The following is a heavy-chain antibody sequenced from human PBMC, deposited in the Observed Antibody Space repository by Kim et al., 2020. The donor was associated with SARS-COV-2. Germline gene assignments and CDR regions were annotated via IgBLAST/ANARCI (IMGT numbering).Heavy chain of an antibody. V-gene: IGHV5-51*01. CDR2: IYPGDSDT. J-gene: IGHJ4*02. D-gene: IGHD3-3*01. Sequence: GESLKISCKGSGYSFTSYWIGWVRQMPGKGLEWMGIIYPGDSDTRYSPSFQGQVTISADKSISTAYLPWSSLKASDTAMYYCARLGFLEWLLSGYFDYWGQGTLVTVSS. CDR1: GYSFTSYW. CDR3: ARLGFLEWLLSGYFDY.